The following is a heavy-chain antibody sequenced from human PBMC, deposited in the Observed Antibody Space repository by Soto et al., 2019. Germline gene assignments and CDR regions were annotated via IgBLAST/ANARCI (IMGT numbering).Heavy chain of an antibody. V-gene: IGHV1-3*01. D-gene: IGHD6-13*01. Sequence: GASVKVSCKASGYTFTSYAMHWVRQALGQRLEWVGWINAGNGNTKYSQKFQGRVTITRDTSASTAYMELSSLRSEDTAVYYCARSDRQQLKPLDVWGQGTTVTVSS. CDR2: INAGNGNT. CDR1: GYTFTSYA. CDR3: ARSDRQQLKPLDV. J-gene: IGHJ6*02.